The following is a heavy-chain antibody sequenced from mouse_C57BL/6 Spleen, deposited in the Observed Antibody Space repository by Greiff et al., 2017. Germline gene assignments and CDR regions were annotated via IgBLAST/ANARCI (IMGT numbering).Heavy chain of an antibody. J-gene: IGHJ4*01. CDR3: AREGAAQAYYAMDY. V-gene: IGHV5-17*01. CDR2: ISSGSSTI. CDR1: GFTFSDYG. Sequence: DVKLVESGGGLVKPGGSLKLSCAASGFTFSDYGMHWVRQAPEKGLEWVAYISSGSSTIYYADTVKGRFTISRDNAKNTLFLQMTSLRSEDTAMYYCAREGAAQAYYAMDYWGQGTSVTVSS. D-gene: IGHD3-2*02.